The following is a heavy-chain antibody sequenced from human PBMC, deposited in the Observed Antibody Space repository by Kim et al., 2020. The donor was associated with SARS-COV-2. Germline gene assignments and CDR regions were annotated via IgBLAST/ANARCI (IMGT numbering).Heavy chain of an antibody. Sequence: GGSLRLSCAASGFTFSSYAMHWVRQAPGKGLEYVSAISSNGGSTYYANSVKGRFTISRDNSKNTLYLQMGSLRAEDMAVYYCARVRSGSYRAFDIWGQGTMVTVSS. CDR3: ARVRSGSYRAFDI. J-gene: IGHJ3*02. CDR2: ISSNGGST. CDR1: GFTFSSYA. V-gene: IGHV3-64*01. D-gene: IGHD1-26*01.